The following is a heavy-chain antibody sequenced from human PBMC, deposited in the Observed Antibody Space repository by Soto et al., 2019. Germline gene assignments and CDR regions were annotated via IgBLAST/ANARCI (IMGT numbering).Heavy chain of an antibody. J-gene: IGHJ4*02. V-gene: IGHV4-39*01. CDR3: ARHDSPHIVVVTAIRL. D-gene: IGHD2-21*02. CDR1: GGSISSSSYY. CDR2: IYYSGST. Sequence: SETLSLTCTVSGGSISSSSYYWGWIRQPPGKGLEWIGSIYYSGSTYYNPSLKSRVTISVDTSKNQFSLKLSSVTAADTAVYYCARHDSPHIVVVTAIRLWGQGTLVTVSS.